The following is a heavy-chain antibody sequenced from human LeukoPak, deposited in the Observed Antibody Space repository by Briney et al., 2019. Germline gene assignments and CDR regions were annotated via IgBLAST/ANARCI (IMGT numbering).Heavy chain of an antibody. J-gene: IGHJ4*02. CDR2: ISYDGSNK. CDR1: GFIFSDYA. CDR3: AKSGNKGYCSGGSCYQIDY. V-gene: IGHV3-30*18. Sequence: GGSLRLSCAASGFIFSDYAMHWVRQAPGKWLEWVAVISYDGSNKYYADSVKGRFAISRDNSKNTLYLQMNSLRAEDTAVYYCAKSGNKGYCSGGSCYQIDYWGQGTLVTVSS. D-gene: IGHD2-15*01.